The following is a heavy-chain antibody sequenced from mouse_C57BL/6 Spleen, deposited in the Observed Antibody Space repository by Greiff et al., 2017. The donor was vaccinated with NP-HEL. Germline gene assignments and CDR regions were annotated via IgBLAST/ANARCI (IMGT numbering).Heavy chain of an antibody. CDR3: TRTRRAYYGSLFAY. CDR2: IDPETGGT. J-gene: IGHJ3*01. D-gene: IGHD1-1*01. CDR1: GYTFTDYE. V-gene: IGHV1-15*01. Sequence: QVQLQQSGAELVRPGASVTLSCKASGYTFTDYEMHWVKQTPVHGLEWIGAIDPETGGTAYNQKFKGKAILTADKSSSTAYMELRSLTSEDSAVYYCTRTRRAYYGSLFAYWGQGTLVTVSA.